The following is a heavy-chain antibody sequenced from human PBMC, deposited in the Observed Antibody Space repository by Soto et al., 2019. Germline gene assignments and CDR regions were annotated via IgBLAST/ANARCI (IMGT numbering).Heavy chain of an antibody. V-gene: IGHV3-9*01. CDR2: ISWNSGSI. J-gene: IGHJ5*02. Sequence: PGGSLRLSCAASGFTFDDYAMHWVRQAPGKGLEWVSGISWNSGSIGYADSVKGRFTISRDNAKNSLYLQMNSLRAEDTALYYCAKDISTGWYGGGWFDPWGQGTLFTVSS. CDR3: AKDISTGWYGGGWFDP. CDR1: GFTFDDYA. D-gene: IGHD6-19*01.